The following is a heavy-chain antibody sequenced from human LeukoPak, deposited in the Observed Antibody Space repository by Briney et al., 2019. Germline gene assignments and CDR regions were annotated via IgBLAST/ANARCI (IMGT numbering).Heavy chain of an antibody. J-gene: IGHJ2*01. D-gene: IGHD6-25*01. CDR3: ATSGL. V-gene: IGHV3-30-3*01. CDR2: ISYDGSNK. CDR1: GFTFSSYA. Sequence: GRSLRLSCAASGFTFSSYAMHWVRQAPGKGLEWVAVISYDGSNKYYADSVKGRFTISRDNSKNTLYLQMNSLRAEDTAVYYCATSGLWGRGTLVTVSP.